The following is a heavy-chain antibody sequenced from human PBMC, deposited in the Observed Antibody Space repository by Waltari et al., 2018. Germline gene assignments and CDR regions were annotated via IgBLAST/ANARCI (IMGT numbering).Heavy chain of an antibody. J-gene: IGHJ3*02. CDR1: GYTFTSYG. CDR3: SRDRNVVVVAASPGAFDI. Sequence: QVQLVQSGAEVKKPGASVKVSCKASGYTFTSYGINWVRQAPGQGLEWMGWINANNGNTKYAQSLPGRVTMTTDTSTSTAYMDLRSLRSDDTAVYYCSRDRNVVVVAASPGAFDIWGQGTMVTVSS. V-gene: IGHV1-18*01. D-gene: IGHD2-15*01. CDR2: INANNGNT.